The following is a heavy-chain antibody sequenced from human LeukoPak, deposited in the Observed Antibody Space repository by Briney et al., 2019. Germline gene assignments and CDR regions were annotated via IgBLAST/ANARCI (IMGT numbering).Heavy chain of an antibody. D-gene: IGHD3-3*01. Sequence: SETLSLTCDVYGGSFGNYSWSWIRQAPGKGLEWIGEINHSGGTNYNPSLKSRVTISPDTSKSQFFLELISVTAADTAVYYCARYQAPHYDFWGGYYSDWFDPWGQGTLVTVSS. V-gene: IGHV4-34*01. CDR2: INHSGGT. J-gene: IGHJ5*01. CDR3: ARYQAPHYDFWGGYYSDWFDP. CDR1: GGSFGNYS.